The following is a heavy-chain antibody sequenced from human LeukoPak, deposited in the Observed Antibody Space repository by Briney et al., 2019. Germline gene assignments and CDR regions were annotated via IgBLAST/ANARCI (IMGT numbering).Heavy chain of an antibody. Sequence: GGSLRLSRAASGFTFSSYAMSWVRQAPGKGLEWVSAISGSGGSTYYADSVKGRFTISRDNSKNTLYLQMNSLRAEDTAVYYCAKGPSPTTGNDAFDIWGQGTMVTVSS. J-gene: IGHJ3*02. D-gene: IGHD1-26*01. V-gene: IGHV3-23*01. CDR1: GFTFSSYA. CDR2: ISGSGGST. CDR3: AKGPSPTTGNDAFDI.